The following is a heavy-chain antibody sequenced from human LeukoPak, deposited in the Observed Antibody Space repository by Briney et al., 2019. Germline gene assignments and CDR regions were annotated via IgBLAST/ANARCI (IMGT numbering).Heavy chain of an antibody. Sequence: GASVKVSCKASGYTFTSYYMHWVRQAPGQGLEWMGIINPSGGSTSYARKFQGRVTMTRDTSTSTVYMELSSLRSEDTAVYYCARVGIVGAPFDIWGQGTMVTVSS. J-gene: IGHJ3*02. D-gene: IGHD1-26*01. V-gene: IGHV1-46*01. CDR2: INPSGGST. CDR3: ARVGIVGAPFDI. CDR1: GYTFTSYY.